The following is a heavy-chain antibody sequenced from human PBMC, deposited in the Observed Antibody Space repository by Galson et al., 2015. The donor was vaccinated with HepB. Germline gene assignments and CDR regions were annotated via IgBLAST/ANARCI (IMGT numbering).Heavy chain of an antibody. CDR1: GYTFTSYA. Sequence: SVKVSCKASGYTFTSYAMHWLRQAPGQRLEWMGWINTGNGNTKYSQKFRGRVTITRDTSASTAYIELSSLRSEDTAVYYGARDVRLLWFGESYYFAYWGQGTLVTVSS. CDR2: INTGNGNT. V-gene: IGHV1-3*04. J-gene: IGHJ4*02. D-gene: IGHD3-10*01. CDR3: ARDVRLLWFGESYYFAY.